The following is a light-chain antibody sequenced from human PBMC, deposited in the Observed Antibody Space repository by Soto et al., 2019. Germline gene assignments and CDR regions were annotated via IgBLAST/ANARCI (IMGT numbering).Light chain of an antibody. J-gene: IGKJ4*01. CDR2: AAS. V-gene: IGKV1-39*01. CDR3: QQSYTTPLT. Sequence: DIQMTQSPSSLSASVGDRVTITCRASQSISSYLNWYQQKPGKAPKLLIYAASSLQSGVPSTFRGSGSGTDFTLTISSLQPEDGATYYCQQSYTTPLTFGGGTKVEIK. CDR1: QSISSY.